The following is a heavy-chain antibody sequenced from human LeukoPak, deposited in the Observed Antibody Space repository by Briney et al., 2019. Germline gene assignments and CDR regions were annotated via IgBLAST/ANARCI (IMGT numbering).Heavy chain of an antibody. CDR2: IYYSGST. D-gene: IGHD3-3*01. J-gene: IGHJ5*02. Sequence: SETLSLTCTVSGGSISSYYWSWIRQPPGKGLEWIGYIYYSGSTNYNPSLKSRVTISVDTSKNQFSLKLSSVTAAGTAVYYCARDRAYYDFWSGYFRVSWFDPWGQGTLVTVSS. CDR1: GGSISSYY. CDR3: ARDRAYYDFWSGYFRVSWFDP. V-gene: IGHV4-59*01.